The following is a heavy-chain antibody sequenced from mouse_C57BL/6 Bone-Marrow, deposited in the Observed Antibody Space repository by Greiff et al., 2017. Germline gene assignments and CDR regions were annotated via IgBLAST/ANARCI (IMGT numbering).Heavy chain of an antibody. V-gene: IGHV3-6*01. D-gene: IGHD1-1*01. CDR2: ISYDGSN. J-gene: IGHJ4*01. CDR1: GYSITSGYY. Sequence: EVKLQESGPGLVKPSQSLSLTCSVTGYSITSGYYWNWIRQFPGNKLEWMGYISYDGSNNYNPSLKNRISITRDTSKNQFFLKLNSVTTEDTATXYCARDHYYGSSYYAMDYWGQGTSVTVSS. CDR3: ARDHYYGSSYYAMDY.